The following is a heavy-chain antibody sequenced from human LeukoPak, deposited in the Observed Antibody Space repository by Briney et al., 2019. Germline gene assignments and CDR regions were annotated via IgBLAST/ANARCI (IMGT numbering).Heavy chain of an antibody. J-gene: IGHJ6*02. D-gene: IGHD6-13*01. CDR3: ARGITAAAGTGDYYYYYGMDV. CDR1: GFTFSSYA. V-gene: IGHV3-30-3*01. CDR2: ISYDGSNK. Sequence: GGSLRLSCAASGFTFSSYAMHWVRQAPGKGLEWVAVISYDGSNKYYADSVKGRFTISRDNSKNTLYLQMNSLRAEDTAVYYCARGITAAAGTGDYYYYYGMDVWGQGTTVTVSS.